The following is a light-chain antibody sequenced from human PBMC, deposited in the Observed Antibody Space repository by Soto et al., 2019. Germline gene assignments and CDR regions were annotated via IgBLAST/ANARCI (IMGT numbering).Light chain of an antibody. CDR1: QSVSNN. J-gene: IGKJ1*01. CDR2: GAS. CDR3: QQYYNWWT. Sequence: EIGMTQSPATVSVSPGERATLSCRASQSVSNNLAWYQKKPGQAPRLLIYGASTRATGIPARFSGSGSGTEFTLTISSLQSEDFAFYYCQQYYNWWTFGQGTRVDIK. V-gene: IGKV3-15*01.